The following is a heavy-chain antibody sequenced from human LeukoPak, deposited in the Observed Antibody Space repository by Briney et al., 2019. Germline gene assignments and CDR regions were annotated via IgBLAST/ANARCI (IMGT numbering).Heavy chain of an antibody. CDR1: GFTFSDYY. CDR3: AKDGSQRSSIRSTEYYYYMDV. CDR2: ISSSGSTI. Sequence: GGSLRLSCAASGFTFSDYYMSWIRQAPGKGLEWVSYISSSGSTIYYADSVKGRFTISRDNSKNTLYLQMNSLRAEDTAVYYCAKDGSQRSSIRSTEYYYYMDVWGKGTTVTISS. J-gene: IGHJ6*03. D-gene: IGHD2-2*01. V-gene: IGHV3-11*04.